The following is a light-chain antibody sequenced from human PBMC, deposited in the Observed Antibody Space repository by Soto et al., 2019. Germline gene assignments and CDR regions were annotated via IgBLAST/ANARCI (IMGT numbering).Light chain of an antibody. CDR3: QHRYT. J-gene: IGKJ2*01. Sequence: EIVMTQSPATLSVSPGERATLSCRASQRVSSNLAWYQQKPGQAPRLLIYGASSRATGIPARFSGSGSGTEFTLTISSLQSEDFAVYYCQHRYTFGQGTKLEIK. CDR1: QRVSSN. V-gene: IGKV3-15*01. CDR2: GAS.